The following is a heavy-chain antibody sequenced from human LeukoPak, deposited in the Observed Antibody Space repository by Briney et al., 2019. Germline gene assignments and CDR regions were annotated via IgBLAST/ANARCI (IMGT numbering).Heavy chain of an antibody. CDR1: GAXISSGAFY. D-gene: IGHD4-17*01. CDR3: SSPGDYGDYAYNY. Sequence: SETLSLTCTVSGAXISSGAFYWSWIRQHPGKGLEWIGYIYYTGSTSYNPSLKSRVTISLDTSKNQFSLKLSSVTAADAAVYYCSSPGDYGDYAYNYWGQGTLVTVSS. J-gene: IGHJ4*02. CDR2: IYYTGST. V-gene: IGHV4-31*03.